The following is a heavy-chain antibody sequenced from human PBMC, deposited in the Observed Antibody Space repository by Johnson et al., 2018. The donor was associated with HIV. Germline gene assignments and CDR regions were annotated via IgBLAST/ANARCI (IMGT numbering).Heavy chain of an antibody. CDR2: VNPNGGST. D-gene: IGHD3-22*01. CDR1: QFTFSSYY. CDR3: TMPVSHYYDSSWDAFDI. J-gene: IGHJ3*02. Sequence: VQLVESGGGLAKPAWSPRLSCAASQFTFSSYYMKCVRQAPGNALELVGQVNPNGGSTYLIDSGKDRFNTSRDNANNTLHLQMNSLKTEDTAVYYCTMPVSHYYDSSWDAFDIWGQGTMVTVSS. V-gene: IGHV3-25*03.